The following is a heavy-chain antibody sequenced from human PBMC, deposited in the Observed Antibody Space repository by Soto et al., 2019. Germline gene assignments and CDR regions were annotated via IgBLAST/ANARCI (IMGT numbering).Heavy chain of an antibody. D-gene: IGHD5-18*01. CDR3: ARDMLALVTVVKPYYYGMDV. CDR2: ISAYNGNT. Sequence: ASVKVSCKASGYTFTSYGISWVRQAPGQGLEWMGWISAYNGNTNYAQKLQGRVTMTTDTSTSTAYMELRSLRSDDTAVYYCARDMLALVTVVKPYYYGMDVWGQGTTVTVSS. CDR1: GYTFTSYG. V-gene: IGHV1-18*04. J-gene: IGHJ6*02.